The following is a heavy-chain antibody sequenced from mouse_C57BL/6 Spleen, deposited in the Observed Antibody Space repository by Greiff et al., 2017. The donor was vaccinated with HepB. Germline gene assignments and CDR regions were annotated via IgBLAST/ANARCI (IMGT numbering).Heavy chain of an antibody. Sequence: EVQLQQSGPELVKPGASVKISCKASGYSFTGYYMNWVKQSPEKSLEWIGEINPSTGGTTYNQKFKAKATLTVDKSSSTAYMQRKSLTSEDSAVYYCARDETAQAWYYWGQGTTRTVSS. CDR2: INPSTGGT. D-gene: IGHD3-2*02. CDR3: ARDETAQAWYY. J-gene: IGHJ2*01. CDR1: GYSFTGYY. V-gene: IGHV1-42*01.